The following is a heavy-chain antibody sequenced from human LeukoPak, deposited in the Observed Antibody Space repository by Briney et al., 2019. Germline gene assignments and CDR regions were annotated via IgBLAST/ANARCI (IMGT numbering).Heavy chain of an antibody. D-gene: IGHD1-1*01. CDR3: ARAWNFDY. CDR2: INPSDSDT. CDR1: GXSFTNYX. V-gene: IGHV5-51*01. J-gene: IGHJ4*02. Sequence: GESLKISCKGSGXSFTNYXXAWXXQMXGXGLEWMVIINPSDSDTRYSPSFQGQVTISADKSISTAYLQWSSLKASDSAMYYCARAWNFDYWGQGTLVTVSS.